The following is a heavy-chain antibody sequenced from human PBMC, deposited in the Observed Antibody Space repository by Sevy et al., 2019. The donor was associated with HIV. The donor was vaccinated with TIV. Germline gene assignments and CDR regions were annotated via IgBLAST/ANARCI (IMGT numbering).Heavy chain of an antibody. J-gene: IGHJ4*02. CDR3: VIGYRSSCLDY. CDR2: IKEDGSQK. Sequence: GESLKISCAVSEFTFRTYWMSWVRQAPGKGLEWVANIKEDGSQKYYVDSVKGRFTISRDNAKNSLYLEMSSLRVDDTAVYYWVIGYRSSCLDYWGQGTLVTVSS. D-gene: IGHD5-12*01. CDR1: EFTFRTYW. V-gene: IGHV3-7*01.